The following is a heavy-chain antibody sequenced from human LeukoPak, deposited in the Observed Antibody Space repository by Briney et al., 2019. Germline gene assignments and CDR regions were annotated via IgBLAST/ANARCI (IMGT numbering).Heavy chain of an antibody. CDR1: GYTSTSYG. D-gene: IGHD3-22*01. CDR3: ARGGGYYDSSGPFDY. CDR2: ISAYNGNT. V-gene: IGHV1-18*01. Sequence: ASVKVSCKASGYTSTSYGISWVRQAPGQGLEWMGWISAYNGNTNYAQKLQGRVTMTTGTSTSTAYMELRSLRSDDTAVYYCARGGGYYDSSGPFDYWGQGTLVTVSS. J-gene: IGHJ4*02.